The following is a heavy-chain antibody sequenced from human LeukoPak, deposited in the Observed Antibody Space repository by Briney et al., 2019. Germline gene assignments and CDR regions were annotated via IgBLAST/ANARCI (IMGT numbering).Heavy chain of an antibody. Sequence: SVKVSCKASGGTSSSYAISWVRQAPGQGLEWMGRIIPILGIANYAQKFQGRVTITADKSTSTAYMELSSLRSEDTAVYYCAREDEVGAIDYWGQGTLVTVSS. CDR1: GGTSSSYA. J-gene: IGHJ4*02. V-gene: IGHV1-69*04. CDR2: IIPILGIA. D-gene: IGHD1-26*01. CDR3: AREDEVGAIDY.